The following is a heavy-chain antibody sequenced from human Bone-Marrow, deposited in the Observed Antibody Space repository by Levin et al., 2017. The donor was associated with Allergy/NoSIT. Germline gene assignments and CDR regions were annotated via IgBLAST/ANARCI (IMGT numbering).Heavy chain of an antibody. CDR3: ARGLRVGATHYFDY. Sequence: PSETLSLTCTVSGGSISSYYWSWIRQPPGKGLEWIGYIYYSGSTNYNPSLKSRVTISVDTSKNQFPLKLSSVTAADTAVYYCARGLRVGATHYFDYWGQGTLVTVSS. J-gene: IGHJ4*02. V-gene: IGHV4-59*01. D-gene: IGHD1-26*01. CDR2: IYYSGST. CDR1: GGSISSYY.